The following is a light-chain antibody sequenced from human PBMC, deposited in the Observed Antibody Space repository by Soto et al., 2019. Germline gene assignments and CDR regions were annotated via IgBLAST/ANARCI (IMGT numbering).Light chain of an antibody. CDR1: SSDIGGYDY. CDR3: SSYTTSRIWV. V-gene: IGLV2-14*01. CDR2: QVN. J-gene: IGLJ3*02. Sequence: QSALTQPASVSGSPGQSITISCSGTSSDIGGYDYVSWYQQKPGKAPKLIIYQVNDRPSGVSIRFSGSKSANTASLTISGLQADDDAAYYCSSYTTSRIWVFGGGTKLTVL.